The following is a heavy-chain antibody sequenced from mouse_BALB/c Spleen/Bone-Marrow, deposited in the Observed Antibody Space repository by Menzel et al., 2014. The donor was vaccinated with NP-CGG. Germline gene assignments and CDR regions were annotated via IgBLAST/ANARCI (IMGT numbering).Heavy chain of an antibody. D-gene: IGHD2-3*01. CDR3: TRDGDGYYPYTLDN. V-gene: IGHV1-15*01. CDR1: GYTFTDYE. CDR2: IHPRSGGT. Sequence: VQLQESGAELVRPGASVKLSCKALGYTFTDYEIHWVKQTPVHGLEWIGAIHPRSGGTAYNQKFKGKATLTADKSSSIAYMELSSLTSEDSAVYYCTRDGDGYYPYTLDNWGQGTSVPVSS. J-gene: IGHJ4*01.